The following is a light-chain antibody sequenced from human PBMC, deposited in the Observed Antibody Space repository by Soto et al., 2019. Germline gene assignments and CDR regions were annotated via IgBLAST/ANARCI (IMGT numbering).Light chain of an antibody. CDR1: QGSRND. CDR3: LQHHSYPWT. Sequence: IQLTQSRCSLSASVGESVTLTCLASQGSRNDVGWYQQKPGLAPKRLISAASTLQSGVPSRFRGSGSGTEFSLTISGLQTEDIATYFCLQHHSYPWTFGQGTKVDIK. J-gene: IGKJ1*01. CDR2: AAS. V-gene: IGKV1-17*01.